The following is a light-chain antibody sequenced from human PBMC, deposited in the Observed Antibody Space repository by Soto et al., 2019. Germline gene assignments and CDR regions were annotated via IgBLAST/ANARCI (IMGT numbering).Light chain of an antibody. CDR3: RSYAGSNNYV. Sequence: QSVLTQPPSASGSPGQSVTISCTGTSSDVGGYNYVSWYQQHPGKAPKLMIYEVSKRPSGVPDRFSGSKSGNTASLTVSGLQAEDEADYYFRSYAGSNNYVFGTGTKVTVL. V-gene: IGLV2-8*01. CDR1: SSDVGGYNY. CDR2: EVS. J-gene: IGLJ1*01.